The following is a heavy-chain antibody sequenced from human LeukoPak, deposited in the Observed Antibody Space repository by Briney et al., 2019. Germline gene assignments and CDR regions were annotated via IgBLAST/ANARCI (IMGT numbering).Heavy chain of an antibody. CDR1: GFTFSSYA. J-gene: IGHJ5*02. Sequence: GGSLRLSCAASGFTFSSYAMHWVRQAPGKGLEWVAVISYDGSNKYYADSVKGRFIISRDNAKNSLYLQMNSLRAEDTAVYYCARDPDPWGQGTLVTVSS. CDR3: ARDPDP. CDR2: ISYDGSNK. V-gene: IGHV3-30*04.